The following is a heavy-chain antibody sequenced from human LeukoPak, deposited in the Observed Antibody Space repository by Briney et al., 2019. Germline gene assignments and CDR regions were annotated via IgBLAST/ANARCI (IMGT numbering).Heavy chain of an antibody. J-gene: IGHJ4*02. D-gene: IGHD3-3*01. Sequence: GGSPRLSCAASEFTFSSYSMNWVRQAPGKGLEWVSSISSTSSNIYYADSVKGRFTVSRDNAKNSLYLQMNSLRAEDTAVYYCARVGYYDFWSGSNYFDYWGQGTLVTVSS. V-gene: IGHV3-21*01. CDR3: ARVGYYDFWSGSNYFDY. CDR1: EFTFSSYS. CDR2: ISSTSSNI.